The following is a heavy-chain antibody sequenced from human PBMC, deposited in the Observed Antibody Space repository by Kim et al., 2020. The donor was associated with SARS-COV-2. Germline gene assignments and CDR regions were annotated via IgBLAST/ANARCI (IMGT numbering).Heavy chain of an antibody. Sequence: ASVKVSCKASGYTFTSYGISWVRQAPGQGLEWMGWISAYNGNTNYAQKLQGRVTMTTDTSTSTAYMELRSLRSDDTAVYYCARDWRKMGIAAAGVFTWGQGTLVTVSS. CDR1: GYTFTSYG. J-gene: IGHJ5*02. V-gene: IGHV1-18*01. D-gene: IGHD6-13*01. CDR2: ISAYNGNT. CDR3: ARDWRKMGIAAAGVFT.